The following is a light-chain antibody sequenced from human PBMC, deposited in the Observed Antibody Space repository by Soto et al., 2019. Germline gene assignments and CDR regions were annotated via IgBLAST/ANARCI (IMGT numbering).Light chain of an antibody. J-gene: IGLJ1*01. V-gene: IGLV2-14*01. CDR2: DVS. CDR1: SRDIGAYDY. CDR3: SSYTTSSTQV. Sequence: QSALTQPASVSGSLGQSITISCTGTSRDIGAYDYVSWYQQHPGKAPKLMIYDVSSRSSGVSNRFSGSKSGNTASLTISGLQAEDEADYHCSSYTTSSTQVFGTGTKLTVL.